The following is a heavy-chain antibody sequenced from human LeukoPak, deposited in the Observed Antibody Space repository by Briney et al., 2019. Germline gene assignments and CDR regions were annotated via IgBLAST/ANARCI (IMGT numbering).Heavy chain of an antibody. CDR2: IYYSGST. J-gene: IGHJ3*02. D-gene: IGHD3-22*01. V-gene: IGHV4-59*01. CDR1: GGSISSYY. CDR3: ARGLDSSGYYYVLHAFDI. Sequence: SETLSLTCTVSGGSISSYYWSWIRQPPGKGLEWIGYIYYSGSTNYNPSLKSRVTISVDTSKNQFSLKLSSVTAADTAVYYCARGLDSSGYYYVLHAFDIWGQGTMVTVSA.